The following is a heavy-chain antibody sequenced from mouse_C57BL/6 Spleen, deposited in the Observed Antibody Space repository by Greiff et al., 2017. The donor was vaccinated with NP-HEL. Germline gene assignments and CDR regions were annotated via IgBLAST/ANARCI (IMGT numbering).Heavy chain of an antibody. D-gene: IGHD2-2*01. CDR2: IYPRDGST. V-gene: IGHV1-85*01. CDR1: GYTFTSYD. CDR3: ARGGGYYGYDGAAGFAY. Sequence: QVQLQQSGPELVKPGASVKLSCKASGYTFTSYDINWVKQRPGQGLEWIGWIYPRDGSTKYNEKFKGKATLTVDTSSSTAYMELHSLTSEDSAVYFCARGGGYYGYDGAAGFAYWGQGTLVTVSA. J-gene: IGHJ3*01.